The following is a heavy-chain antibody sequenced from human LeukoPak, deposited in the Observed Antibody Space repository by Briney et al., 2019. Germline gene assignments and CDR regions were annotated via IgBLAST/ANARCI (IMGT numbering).Heavy chain of an antibody. CDR2: INPSGGST. Sequence: ASVKVSCKASGYTFTSYYMHWVRQAPGQGLEWMGIINPSGGSTSYAQKFQGRVTITTDESTSTAYMELSSLRSEDTAVYYCARDLGDYDAFDIWGQGTMVTVSS. D-gene: IGHD3-16*01. J-gene: IGHJ3*02. CDR1: GYTFTSYY. CDR3: ARDLGDYDAFDI. V-gene: IGHV1-46*01.